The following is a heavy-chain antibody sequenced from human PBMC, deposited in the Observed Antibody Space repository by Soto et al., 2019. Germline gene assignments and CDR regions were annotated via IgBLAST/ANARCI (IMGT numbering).Heavy chain of an antibody. D-gene: IGHD6-19*01. CDR3: VKDGSSGWPYFDDMDF. V-gene: IGHV3-30*18. CDR1: GFTFSSDG. J-gene: IGHJ6*02. Sequence: QVQLVESGGGVVQPGRSLRLSCAASGFTFSSDGMHWVRQAPGKGLEWVAVILYDGSKKYYADSVKGRFTISRDNSKNTLYLQMRSLRAEVTALYYCVKDGSSGWPYFDDMDFWGQGTTVTVSS. CDR2: ILYDGSKK.